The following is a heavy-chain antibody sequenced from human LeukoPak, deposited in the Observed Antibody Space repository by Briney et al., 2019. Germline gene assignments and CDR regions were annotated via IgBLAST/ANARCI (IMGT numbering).Heavy chain of an antibody. CDR1: GGTFISYA. D-gene: IGHD2-2*01. V-gene: IGHV1-69*04. CDR2: IIPILGIA. CDR3: ARASVVPVAMDYYYYGMDV. J-gene: IGHJ6*02. Sequence: SVKVSCKASGGTFISYAISWERQAPGQGLEWMGRIIPILGIANYAQKFQGRVTITADKSTSTAYMELSSLRSEDTPVYYCARASVVPVAMDYYYYGMDVWGQGTTVTVSS.